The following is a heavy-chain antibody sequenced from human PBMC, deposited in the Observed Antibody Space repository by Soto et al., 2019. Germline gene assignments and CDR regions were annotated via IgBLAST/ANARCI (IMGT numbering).Heavy chain of an antibody. CDR2: IYYSGST. J-gene: IGHJ6*02. V-gene: IGHV4-39*01. CDR1: GGSISSSSYX. Sequence: QLQLQESGPGLVKPSETLSLTCTVSGGSISSSSYXXXXXXXXXXXXLEWIGSIYYSGSTYYNPSLKXRVTISVXXXXXXXXXXXXXXXXXXXXXXXXXXXXXXXXXXHGMDVWGQGTTVTVSS. CDR3: XXXXXXXXXXHGMDV.